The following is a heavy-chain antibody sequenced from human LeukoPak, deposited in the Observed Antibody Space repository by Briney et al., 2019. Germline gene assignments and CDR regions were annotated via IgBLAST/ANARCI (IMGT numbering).Heavy chain of an antibody. V-gene: IGHV1-8*01. Sequence: GASVKVSCKASGHTFTSYDIHWVRQATGQGLEWMGWMNPNSGNTGYAQKFQGRVTMTRNTSISTAYMELSSLRSEDTAVYYCVIDSSSWYNYFDPWGQGTLVTVSS. D-gene: IGHD6-13*01. CDR3: VIDSSSWYNYFDP. CDR1: GHTFTSYD. CDR2: MNPNSGNT. J-gene: IGHJ5*02.